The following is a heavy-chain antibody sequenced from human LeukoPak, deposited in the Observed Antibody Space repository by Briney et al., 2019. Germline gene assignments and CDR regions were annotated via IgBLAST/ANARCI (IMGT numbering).Heavy chain of an antibody. J-gene: IGHJ4*02. Sequence: GGSLRLSCVASRFTVSSNYMRWVRQAPGKGLEWVSVIYSGGSTYYADSVKGRFTISRDNSKNTLYLQMNCLRAEDTAVYYCARATMIVPLFDYWGQGTLVTVSS. CDR3: ARATMIVPLFDY. D-gene: IGHD3-22*01. CDR2: IYSGGST. V-gene: IGHV3-53*01. CDR1: RFTVSSNY.